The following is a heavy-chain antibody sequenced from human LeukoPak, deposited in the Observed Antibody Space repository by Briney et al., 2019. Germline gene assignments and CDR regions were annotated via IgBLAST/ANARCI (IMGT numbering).Heavy chain of an antibody. J-gene: IGHJ3*02. CDR2: IYYSGST. CDR3: ARGSYCSSTSCSSGAFDI. Sequence: PSETLSLTCTVSGGSISSSSYYWGWIRQPPGKGLEWIGSIYYSGSTYYNPSLKSRVTISVDTSKNQFSLKLSSVTAADTAVYYCARGSYCSSTSCSSGAFDIWGQGTMVTVSS. V-gene: IGHV4-39*01. D-gene: IGHD2-2*01. CDR1: GGSISSSSYY.